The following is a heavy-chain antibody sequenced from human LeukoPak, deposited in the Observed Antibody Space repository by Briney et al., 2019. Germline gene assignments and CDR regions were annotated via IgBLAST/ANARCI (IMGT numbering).Heavy chain of an antibody. D-gene: IGHD5-18*01. J-gene: IGHJ6*03. CDR2: ISPDGKDT. Sequence: GGSLRLSCAASGFTFSNYWMYWVRQVPGKGLVWVSRISPDGKDTSHADSVKGRFTISRDNAKNTLYLQVDSLRAEDTAVYYCARGRHLYSYAYDYYMDVWGKGTTVTISS. CDR3: ARGRHLYSYAYDYYMDV. CDR1: GFTFSNYW. V-gene: IGHV3-74*01.